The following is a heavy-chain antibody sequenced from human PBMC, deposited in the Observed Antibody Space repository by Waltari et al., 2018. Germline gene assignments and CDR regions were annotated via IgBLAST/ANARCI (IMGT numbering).Heavy chain of an antibody. CDR1: GGTFSSYT. D-gene: IGHD4-17*01. J-gene: IGHJ6*02. Sequence: QVQLVQSGAEVKKPGSSVKVSCKASGGTFSSYTISWVRQAPGQGLEWMGRIIPILGIANYAQKFQGRVTITADKSTSTAYMELSSLRSEDTAVYYCARSTVTRNYYYYGMDVWGQGTLVTVSS. CDR2: IIPILGIA. CDR3: ARSTVTRNYYYYGMDV. V-gene: IGHV1-69*02.